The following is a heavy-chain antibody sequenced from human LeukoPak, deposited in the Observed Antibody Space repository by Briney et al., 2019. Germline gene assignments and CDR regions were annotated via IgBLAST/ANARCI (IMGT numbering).Heavy chain of an antibody. CDR3: PRPVSSGGVRDHFDV. V-gene: IGHV1-8*01. Sequence: KISCKGSGYSFISYDINWLRHAPGQGREWIGWVSPNSGKTGFLLHFQDRIGFITNTPAETAYVDLPSLTSADTALYFCPRPVSSGGVRDHFDVWGQGSMVIVSS. D-gene: IGHD6-6*01. CDR2: VSPNSGKT. CDR1: GYSFISYD. J-gene: IGHJ3*01.